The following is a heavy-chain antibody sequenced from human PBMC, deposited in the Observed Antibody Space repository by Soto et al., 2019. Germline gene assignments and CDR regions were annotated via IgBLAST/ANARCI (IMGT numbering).Heavy chain of an antibody. CDR3: ARGSLTTVYYYYMEV. Sequence: ASVKVSCKASGYTFTSYDINWVRQATGQGLEWMGWMNPNSGNTGYAQKFQGRVTMTRNTSISTAYMELSSLRSEDTAVYYCARGSLTTVYYYYMEVWGKGTTVTVSS. CDR1: GYTFTSYD. V-gene: IGHV1-8*01. J-gene: IGHJ6*03. D-gene: IGHD4-4*01. CDR2: MNPNSGNT.